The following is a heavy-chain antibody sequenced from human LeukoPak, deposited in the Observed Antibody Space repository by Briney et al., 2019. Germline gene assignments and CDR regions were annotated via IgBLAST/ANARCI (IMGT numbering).Heavy chain of an antibody. D-gene: IGHD6-13*01. J-gene: IGHJ6*03. CDR3: AREPGIAAAGPYYYYMDV. CDR2: IKQDGSEK. V-gene: IGHV3-7*01. Sequence: PGGSLRLSCAASGFTFSSYWMSWVRQAPGKGLEWVANIKQDGSEKYYVDSVKGRLTTSRDNAKNSLYLQMNSLRAEDTAVYYCAREPGIAAAGPYYYYMDVWGKGTTVTVSS. CDR1: GFTFSSYW.